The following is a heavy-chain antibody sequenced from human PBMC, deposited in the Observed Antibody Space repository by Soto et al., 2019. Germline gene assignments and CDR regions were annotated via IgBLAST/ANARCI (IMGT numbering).Heavy chain of an antibody. CDR1: GGSLSSCNW. J-gene: IGHJ5*02. D-gene: IGHD2-21*01. CDR2: IYRYGST. CDR3: SGGGRPGQIDWFDP. V-gene: IGHV4-4*02. Sequence: QVQLQESGPRLVKPSGTLSLTCAVYGGSLSSCNWWSWVRQPPGKGLERIGEIYRYGSTSYNPSLKSRVTIAVDKSKNQISLKMASLTAADTAVYFCSGGGRPGQIDWFDPWGQGILVTVSS.